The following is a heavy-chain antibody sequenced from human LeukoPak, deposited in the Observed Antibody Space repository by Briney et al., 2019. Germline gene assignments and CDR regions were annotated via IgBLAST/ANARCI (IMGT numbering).Heavy chain of an antibody. V-gene: IGHV3-20*04. CDR2: VKWNGGST. Sequence: PGGSLRLSCAASGFTFDDYGMSWVRQAPGKGLEWVSGVKWNGGSTGYADSVKGRFTISRDNAKNSLYLQMNSLRVEDTALYYCARDGGDCAGDSCYVDYWGQGTLVTVSS. CDR3: ARDGGDCAGDSCYVDY. D-gene: IGHD2-21*01. J-gene: IGHJ4*02. CDR1: GFTFDDYG.